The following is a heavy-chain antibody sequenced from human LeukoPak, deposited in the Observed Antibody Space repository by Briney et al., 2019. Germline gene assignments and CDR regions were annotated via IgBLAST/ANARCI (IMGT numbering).Heavy chain of an antibody. Sequence: GGSLRLSCAASGFTFISYWMHWVRQAPGKGLVWVSRINSDGSSTSYADSVKGRFTISRDNAKITLYLQMNSLRAEDTAVYYCARDHSGYCSSTSCYLGTFDYWGQGTLVTVSS. V-gene: IGHV3-74*01. CDR3: ARDHSGYCSSTSCYLGTFDY. CDR1: GFTFISYW. CDR2: INSDGSST. J-gene: IGHJ4*02. D-gene: IGHD2-2*01.